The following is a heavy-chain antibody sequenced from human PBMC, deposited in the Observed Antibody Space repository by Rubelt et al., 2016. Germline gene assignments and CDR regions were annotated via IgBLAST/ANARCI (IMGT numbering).Heavy chain of an antibody. Sequence: QVQLQESGPGLVKPSETLSLTCTVSGGSISSYYWSWIRQPPGKGLEWIGYIYYSGSTNYNPSCKSRVTISVDTSKNQFSLKLSSVTAADTAVYYCAATDGGESNWFDPWGQGTLVTVSS. J-gene: IGHJ5*02. CDR2: IYYSGST. CDR3: AATDGGESNWFDP. D-gene: IGHD3-10*01. CDR1: GGSISSYY. V-gene: IGHV4-59*12.